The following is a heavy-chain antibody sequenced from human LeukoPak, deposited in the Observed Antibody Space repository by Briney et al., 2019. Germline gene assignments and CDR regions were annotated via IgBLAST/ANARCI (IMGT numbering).Heavy chain of an antibody. D-gene: IGHD1-1*01. Sequence: PGGSLRLSCAASAFAFRIYPMIWARQAPGKGLEWVSSISADSGTTNYADSAKGRFTVSRGNSKRTLYLQMNSLRAEDTAVYYCATLMYATGRQGFDSWGQGTRVTVSS. V-gene: IGHV3-23*01. J-gene: IGHJ4*02. CDR1: AFAFRIYP. CDR3: ATLMYATGRQGFDS. CDR2: ISADSGTT.